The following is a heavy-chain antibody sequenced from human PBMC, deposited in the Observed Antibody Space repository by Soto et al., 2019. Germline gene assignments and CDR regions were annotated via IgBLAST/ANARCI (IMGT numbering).Heavy chain of an antibody. V-gene: IGHV4-4*02. CDR3: ARGSWNYVALNY. CDR2: IYHSGST. CDR1: SGSISSSNW. Sequence: SETLSLTCAVSSGSISSSNWWSWVRQPPGRGLEWIGEIYHSGSTNYNPSLKSRVTISVDKSKNQFSLKLSSVTAADTAVYYCARGSWNYVALNYWGQGTLVTVS. J-gene: IGHJ4*02. D-gene: IGHD1-7*01.